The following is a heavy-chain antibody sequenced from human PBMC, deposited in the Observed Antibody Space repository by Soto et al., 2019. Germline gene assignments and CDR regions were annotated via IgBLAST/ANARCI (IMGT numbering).Heavy chain of an antibody. D-gene: IGHD1-26*01. CDR1: GFTFSAHY. CDR2: IKNKANSYTT. V-gene: IGHV3-72*01. Sequence: EVQLVESGGGLVQPGGSLRLSCAASGFTFSAHYMDWVRQAPGKGLEWVGRIKNKANSYTTEYAASVEGRFTISREDSQNSLYQQMNSLKTEDTAVYYCARVSLVGPSGGRYFDYWGQGSQVAVSS. J-gene: IGHJ4*02. CDR3: ARVSLVGPSGGRYFDY.